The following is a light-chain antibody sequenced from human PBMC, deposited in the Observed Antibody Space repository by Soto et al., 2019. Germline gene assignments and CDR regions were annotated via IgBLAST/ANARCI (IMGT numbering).Light chain of an antibody. J-gene: IGLJ1*01. Sequence: SYELTQPPSVSVAPGQTAKITCGGNNIGSKSVHWYQQKPGQAPVLVVYDDRERPSGIPDRFYGSNSGNTATLTISRVEAGDEADYYCQVWDSGSDHYVFGTGTKVTVL. V-gene: IGLV3-21*02. CDR3: QVWDSGSDHYV. CDR1: NIGSKS. CDR2: DDR.